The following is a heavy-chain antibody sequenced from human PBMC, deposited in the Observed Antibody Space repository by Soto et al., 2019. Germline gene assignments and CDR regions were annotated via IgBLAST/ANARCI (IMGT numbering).Heavy chain of an antibody. Sequence: QVQLVQSGGEVKKPGASVKVSCKASGYTFSSYGINWVRQAPGQGLEWLGWISPYDGNTKYAQILQGRVSMTTDTSTRTAYMEVRSLRSDETAVYYCARGGYYDSSGSRNYHYYGMNVWGQGTTVTVSS. D-gene: IGHD3-22*01. CDR1: GYTFSSYG. CDR3: ARGGYYDSSGSRNYHYYGMNV. V-gene: IGHV1-18*01. CDR2: ISPYDGNT. J-gene: IGHJ6*02.